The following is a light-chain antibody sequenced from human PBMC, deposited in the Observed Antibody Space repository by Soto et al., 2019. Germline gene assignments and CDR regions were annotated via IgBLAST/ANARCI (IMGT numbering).Light chain of an antibody. CDR3: QQYSSHRT. V-gene: IGKV1-5*01. Sequence: DIQMTQTPSTLSASVGDRVTINCRASQNVNDYLAWYQQQPGKSPKVLIYDASTLESGVPSRFSGSGAGTEFTLTISGLQADDFATYYCQQYSSHRTFGQGTKVEV. J-gene: IGKJ1*01. CDR2: DAS. CDR1: QNVNDY.